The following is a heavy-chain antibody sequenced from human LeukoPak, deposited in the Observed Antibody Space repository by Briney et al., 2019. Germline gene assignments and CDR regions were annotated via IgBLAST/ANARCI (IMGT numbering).Heavy chain of an antibody. Sequence: GGSLRLSCTASGFTLSSYAMHWVRQAPGKGLEWVAVMSYDGSNKYHPDSVKGRFTVSRDNPKNTLYLQMNSLRAEDTAVYYCARGDSSGYYLVWSQGTLVTVSS. CDR3: ARGDSSGYYLV. V-gene: IGHV3-30*04. CDR1: GFTLSSYA. CDR2: MSYDGSNK. J-gene: IGHJ4*02. D-gene: IGHD3-22*01.